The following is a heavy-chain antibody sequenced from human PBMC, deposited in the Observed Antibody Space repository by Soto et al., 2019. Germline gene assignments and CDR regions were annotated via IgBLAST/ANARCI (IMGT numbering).Heavy chain of an antibody. CDR1: GFTFSGYA. Sequence: LRLSCAASGFTFSGYAMSWVRQAPGKGLEWVSAIIGSGGSTYYADSVKGRFTISRDNSKNTLYLQMNSLRAEDTAVYYCANLYGMDVWGQGTTVTVSS. V-gene: IGHV3-23*01. CDR2: IIGSGGST. J-gene: IGHJ6*02. CDR3: ANLYGMDV.